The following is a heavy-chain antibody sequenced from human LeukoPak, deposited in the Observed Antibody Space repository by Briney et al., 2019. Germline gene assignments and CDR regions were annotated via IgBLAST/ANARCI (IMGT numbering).Heavy chain of an antibody. CDR1: GFTFTDHY. Sequence: PGGSLRLSCATSGFTFTDHYMDWVRQAPGKGLDWVARIRNRPKSYTTEYAASVKGRFTISRDDSKSSLFLQMNSLRAEDTALYYCARDGFSSSSYLGAPPDYWGQGTLVIVSS. CDR3: ARDGFSSSSYLGAPPDY. V-gene: IGHV3-72*01. D-gene: IGHD6-6*01. J-gene: IGHJ4*02. CDR2: IRNRPKSYTT.